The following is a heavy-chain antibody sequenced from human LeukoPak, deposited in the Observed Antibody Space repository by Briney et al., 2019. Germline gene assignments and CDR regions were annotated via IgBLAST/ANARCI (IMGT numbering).Heavy chain of an antibody. V-gene: IGHV3-30*04. Sequence: PGGSLRLSCAASGFTFNSYAIHWVRQAPGKGLEWVAVISYDGSNKYLAGSEKGRFTISRHNSKHTLYLQMNSLRVENTAVYFCARGGREIYYYYFGMDVWGQGTTVTVSS. CDR2: ISYDGSNK. D-gene: IGHD1-26*01. J-gene: IGHJ6*02. CDR3: ARGGREIYYYYFGMDV. CDR1: GFTFNSYA.